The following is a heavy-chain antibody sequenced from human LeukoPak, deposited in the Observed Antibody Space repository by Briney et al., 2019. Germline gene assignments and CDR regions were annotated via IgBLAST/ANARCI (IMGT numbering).Heavy chain of an antibody. Sequence: SETLSLTCTVSGGSISSYYWSWIRQPAVKGLEWIGDISNSGSTSYNPSLKSRVTISIDTSKNQFSLKLSSVTAADTAVYYCARCSEQLYLGIDYWGQGTLVTVSS. CDR3: ARCSEQLYLGIDY. CDR1: GGSISSYY. D-gene: IGHD6-6*01. CDR2: ISNSGST. J-gene: IGHJ4*02. V-gene: IGHV4-4*07.